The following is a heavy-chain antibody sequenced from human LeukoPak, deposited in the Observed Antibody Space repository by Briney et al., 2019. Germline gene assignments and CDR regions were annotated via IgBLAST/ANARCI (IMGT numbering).Heavy chain of an antibody. D-gene: IGHD2-2*01. CDR1: GFTFSSYA. Sequence: GGSLRLSCAASGFTFSSYAMHWVRQAPGKGLEWVAVISYDGSNKYYADSVKGRFTISRDNSKNTLYLQMNSLRAEDTAVYYCVRAETRYCSSTSCYGYGMDVWGQGTTVTVSS. CDR3: VRAETRYCSSTSCYGYGMDV. J-gene: IGHJ6*02. CDR2: ISYDGSNK. V-gene: IGHV3-30*04.